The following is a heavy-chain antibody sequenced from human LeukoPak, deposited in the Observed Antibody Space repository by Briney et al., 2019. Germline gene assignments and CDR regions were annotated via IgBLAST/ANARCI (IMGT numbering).Heavy chain of an antibody. Sequence: SETLSLTCTVSGGSISSYYWSWIRQPAGKGLEWIGRIHTSGSTNYNPSLKSRVTMSVDTSKNQFSLKLSSVTAADTAVYYCARDSGITIFGVVIPNWFDPWGQGTLVTVSS. J-gene: IGHJ5*02. CDR3: ARDSGITIFGVVIPNWFDP. CDR2: IHTSGST. V-gene: IGHV4-4*07. CDR1: GGSISSYY. D-gene: IGHD3-3*01.